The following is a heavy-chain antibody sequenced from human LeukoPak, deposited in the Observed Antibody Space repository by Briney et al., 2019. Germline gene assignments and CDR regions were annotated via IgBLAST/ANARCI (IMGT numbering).Heavy chain of an antibody. J-gene: IGHJ6*02. D-gene: IGHD2-8*01. CDR1: GGSISSTSYN. CDR3: ARHSCTNGVCYSPSYYSLDV. Sequence: SETLSLTCTVSGGSISSTSYNWGWIRQPPGKGLEWVGSIYYSGNTYYNPSLKSRGTISVDTSKNQFSLKLNSVTASDTAVYCARHSCTNGVCYSPSYYSLDVWGQGTTVSVSS. CDR2: IYYSGNT. V-gene: IGHV4-39*01.